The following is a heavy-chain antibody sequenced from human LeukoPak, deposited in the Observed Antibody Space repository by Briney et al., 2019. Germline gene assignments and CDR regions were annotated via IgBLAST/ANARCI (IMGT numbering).Heavy chain of an antibody. Sequence: GASVKVSCKASGYTFTGYYMHWVRQAPGQGLEWMGWINPNSGGTNYAQKFQGRVTMTRDTSISTAYMELSRLRSDDTAVYYCARYNYYGSGSIDPWGQGTLVTVSS. D-gene: IGHD3-10*01. V-gene: IGHV1-2*02. J-gene: IGHJ5*02. CDR3: ARYNYYGSGSIDP. CDR2: INPNSGGT. CDR1: GYTFTGYY.